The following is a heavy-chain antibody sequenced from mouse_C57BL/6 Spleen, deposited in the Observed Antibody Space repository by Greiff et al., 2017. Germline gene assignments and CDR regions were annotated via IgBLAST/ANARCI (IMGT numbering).Heavy chain of an antibody. J-gene: IGHJ2*01. CDR2: IYPGSGST. V-gene: IGHV1-55*01. CDR1: GYTFTSYW. CDR3: ARYYYGSRIDY. Sequence: VKLMEPGAELVKPGASVKMSCKASGYTFTSYWITWVKQRPGQGLEWIGDIYPGSGSTNYNEKFKSKATLTVDTSSSTAYMQLSSLTSEDSAVYYCARYYYGSRIDYWGQGTTLTVSS. D-gene: IGHD1-1*01.